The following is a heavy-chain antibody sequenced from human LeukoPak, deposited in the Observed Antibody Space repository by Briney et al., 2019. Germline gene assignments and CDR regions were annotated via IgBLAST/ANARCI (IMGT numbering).Heavy chain of an antibody. D-gene: IGHD3-22*01. Sequence: TGGSLRLSCAASGFTFSSYDMHWVRQATGKGLEWVSAIGTAGDTYYPGSVKGRFTISRENAKNSLYLQMNSLRAGDTAVYYCARGLGNYYDSSGYYYGPFDYWGEATLVTVSS. CDR2: IGTAGDT. CDR3: ARGLGNYYDSSGYYYGPFDY. CDR1: GFTFSSYD. V-gene: IGHV3-13*01. J-gene: IGHJ4*02.